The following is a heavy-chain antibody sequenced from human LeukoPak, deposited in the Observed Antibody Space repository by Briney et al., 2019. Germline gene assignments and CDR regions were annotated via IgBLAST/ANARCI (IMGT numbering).Heavy chain of an antibody. J-gene: IGHJ4*02. Sequence: GGSLRLSCAAYGFTVSINYMSWVRQAPGKGLEWVSVIYSSGSTYYADSVKGRFTISRDTSKNTVYLQMNSLRADVTAVYYCAREVGAFDYWGQGTLVTVSS. CDR3: AREVGAFDY. D-gene: IGHD1-26*01. CDR2: IYSSGST. CDR1: GFTVSINY. V-gene: IGHV3-53*01.